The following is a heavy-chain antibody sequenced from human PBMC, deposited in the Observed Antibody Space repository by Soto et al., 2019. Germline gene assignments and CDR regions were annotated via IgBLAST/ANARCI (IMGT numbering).Heavy chain of an antibody. CDR3: TRDGKIGYSFDY. V-gene: IGHV3-33*01. J-gene: IGHJ4*02. CDR2: IWYDGSNK. CDR1: GFTFSSYG. Sequence: QVQLVESGGGVVQPGRSLRLSCAASGFTFSSYGMHWVRQAPGKGLEWVAVIWYDGSNKYYADSVKGRFTISRDNSKNTLYLQMNSLRAEDTAVYYCTRDGKIGYSFDYWGQGTLVTVSS. D-gene: IGHD2-21*01.